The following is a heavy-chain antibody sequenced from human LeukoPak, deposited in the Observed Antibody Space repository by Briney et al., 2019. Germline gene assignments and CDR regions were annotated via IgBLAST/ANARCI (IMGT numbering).Heavy chain of an antibody. CDR1: GFTFSRYW. CDR3: ARDPLDYDILTGYSY. D-gene: IGHD3-9*01. Sequence: GGSLRLSCAASGFTFSRYWLHWVRQVPGKGLVWISRINTDGSATSYADSVKGRFTISRDNSKNTLYLQMNSLRAEDTAVYYCARDPLDYDILTGYSYWGQGTLVTVSS. CDR2: INTDGSAT. J-gene: IGHJ4*02. V-gene: IGHV3-74*01.